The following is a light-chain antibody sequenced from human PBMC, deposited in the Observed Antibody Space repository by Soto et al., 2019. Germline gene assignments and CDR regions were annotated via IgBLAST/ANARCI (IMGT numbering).Light chain of an antibody. CDR2: GAS. CDR1: QSVSSSY. V-gene: IGKV3-15*01. Sequence: EIVLTQSPGTLSLSPGERATLSCRASQSVSSSYLAWYQQKAGQAPRLLIYGASTRATGIPARFSGSGSGTEFTLTISSLQSEDFAVYYCQQYSIWRTFGQGTKVDIK. J-gene: IGKJ1*01. CDR3: QQYSIWRT.